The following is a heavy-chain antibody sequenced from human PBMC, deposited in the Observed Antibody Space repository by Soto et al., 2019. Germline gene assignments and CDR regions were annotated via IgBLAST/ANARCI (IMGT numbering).Heavy chain of an antibody. CDR3: ARQWAARTNWFDP. J-gene: IGHJ5*02. CDR2: IYYSGST. CDR1: GRSIRSSSYY. V-gene: IGHV4-39*01. Sequence: SETLCLTCTVSGRSIRSSSYYWGWIRQPPGKGLEWIGSIYYSGSTYYNPSLKSRVTISVDTSKNQFSLKLSSVTAADTAVYYCARQWAARTNWFDPWGQGTLVS. D-gene: IGHD6-6*01.